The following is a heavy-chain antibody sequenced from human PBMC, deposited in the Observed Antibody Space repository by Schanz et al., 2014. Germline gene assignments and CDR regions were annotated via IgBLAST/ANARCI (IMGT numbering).Heavy chain of an antibody. V-gene: IGHV3-23*04. J-gene: IGHJ4*02. D-gene: IGHD1-26*01. Sequence: VQLVESGGGVVQPGGSLRLSCAASGFTFSTYAMAWVRQAPGKGLEWVSSINTGGDSTYYADSVKGRFTISRDNSKNTLFLQMNSLRAEDTAVYYCARDHTTESYYSAGPPIDYWGQGTLLTVSS. CDR2: INTGGDST. CDR3: ARDHTTESYYSAGPPIDY. CDR1: GFTFSTYA.